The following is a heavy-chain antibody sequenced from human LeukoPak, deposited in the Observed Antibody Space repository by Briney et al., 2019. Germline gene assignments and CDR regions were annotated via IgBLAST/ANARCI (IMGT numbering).Heavy chain of an antibody. J-gene: IGHJ5*02. CDR1: GGSISSSNW. CDR3: ARAPGYSSSSGGLDP. D-gene: IGHD6-6*01. CDR2: IYHSGST. V-gene: IGHV4-4*02. Sequence: PSETLSLTCAVSGGSISSSNWWSWVRQPPGKGLEWIGEIYHSGSTNYNPSLKSRVTISVDKSKNQFSLKLSSVTAADTAVYYCARAPGYSSSSGGLDPWGQGTLVTVSS.